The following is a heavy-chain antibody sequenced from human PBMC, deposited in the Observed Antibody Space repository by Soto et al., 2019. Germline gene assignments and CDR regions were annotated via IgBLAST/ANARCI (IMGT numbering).Heavy chain of an antibody. CDR2: TNQDGSEK. CDR3: SGGVGDAI. J-gene: IGHJ4*02. Sequence: EDQLVESGGGLVQPGGSLRLTCAVSGFSFRSDWMNWVRQAPGKGLGWVAHTNQDGSEKYYLDSVKGRFTIFRDNAKNSLYLQMNSLRAEDTAVYYCSGGVGDAIWGQGTLVTVSS. V-gene: IGHV3-7*04. CDR1: GFSFRSDW. D-gene: IGHD1-26*01.